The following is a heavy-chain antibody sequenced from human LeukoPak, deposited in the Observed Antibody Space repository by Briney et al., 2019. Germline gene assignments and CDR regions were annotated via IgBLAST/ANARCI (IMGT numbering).Heavy chain of an antibody. J-gene: IGHJ6*03. D-gene: IGHD1-14*01. CDR2: IIPIFGTA. V-gene: IGHV1-69*05. CDR3: AIERARSYYYYMDV. Sequence: SVKVSCKASGGTFSSYAISWVRQAPGQGLEWMGRIIPIFGTANYAQKFQGRVTITTDESTSTAYMELSSLRSEDTAVYYCAIERARSYYYYMDVWGKGTTVTVSS. CDR1: GGTFSSYA.